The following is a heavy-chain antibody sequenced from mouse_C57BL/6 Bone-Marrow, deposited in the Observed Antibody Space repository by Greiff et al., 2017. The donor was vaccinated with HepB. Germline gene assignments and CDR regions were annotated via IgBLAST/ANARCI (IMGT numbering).Heavy chain of an antibody. V-gene: IGHV1-81*01. CDR1: GYTFTSYG. J-gene: IGHJ1*03. CDR2: IYPRSGNT. D-gene: IGHD1-1*01. Sequence: QVQLKQSGAELARPGASVKLSCKASGYTFTSYGISWVKQRTGQGLEWIGEIYPRSGNTYYNEKFKGKATLTADKSSSTAYMELRSLTSEDSAVYFCARERRYYDLWYFDVWGTGTTVTVSS. CDR3: ARERRYYDLWYFDV.